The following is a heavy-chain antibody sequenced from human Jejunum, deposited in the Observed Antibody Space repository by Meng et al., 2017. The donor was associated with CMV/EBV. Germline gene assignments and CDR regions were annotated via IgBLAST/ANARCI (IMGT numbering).Heavy chain of an antibody. CDR3: ARGPDIGAF. Sequence: SCVASGFTFTRHWMIWVRQPPGKGLGWVANIKEDGSTKLYVDSVKGRFTISRENSKNSLFLQMNSLRVEDTAVYYCARGPDIGAFWGQGTLVTVSS. CDR2: IKEDGSTK. J-gene: IGHJ4*02. D-gene: IGHD5-12*01. V-gene: IGHV3-7*01. CDR1: GFTFTRHW.